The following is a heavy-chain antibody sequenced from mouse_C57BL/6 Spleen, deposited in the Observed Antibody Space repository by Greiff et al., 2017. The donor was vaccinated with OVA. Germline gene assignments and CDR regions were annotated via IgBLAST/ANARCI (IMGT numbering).Heavy chain of an antibody. CDR3: AREEANCFAY. D-gene: IGHD3-2*02. J-gene: IGHJ3*01. V-gene: IGHV1-53*01. Sequence: VQLQQSGTELVKPGASVKLSCKASGYTFTSYWMHWVKQRPGQGLEWIGNINPSNGGTNYNEKFKGKATLTADKSSSTAYMQLSSLTSEDSADYFCAREEANCFAYWGQGTLVTVSA. CDR1: GYTFTSYW. CDR2: INPSNGGT.